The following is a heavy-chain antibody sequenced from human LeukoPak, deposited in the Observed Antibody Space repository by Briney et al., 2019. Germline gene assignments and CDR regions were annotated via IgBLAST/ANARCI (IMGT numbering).Heavy chain of an antibody. V-gene: IGHV3-7*01. CDR1: GFIFSNYW. CDR3: ATHSGFRHDY. J-gene: IGHJ4*02. CDR2: MNEDGSHV. D-gene: IGHD5-18*01. Sequence: GGSLRLSCADSGFIFSNYWMSWVRQAPGKGLEWVANMNEDGSHVYYVGSVRGRFTISRDNAKSSLYLQMNSLRAEDTAVYYCATHSGFRHDYWGQGTLVTVSS.